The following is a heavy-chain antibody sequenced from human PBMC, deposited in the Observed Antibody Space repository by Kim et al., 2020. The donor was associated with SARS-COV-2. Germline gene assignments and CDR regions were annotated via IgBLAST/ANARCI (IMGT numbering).Heavy chain of an antibody. CDR2: IYYSGST. CDR1: GGSISSYY. Sequence: SETLSLTCTVSGGSISSYYWSWIRQPPGKGLEWIGYIYYSGSTNYNPSLKSRVTISVDTSKNQFSLKLSSVTAADTAVYYCASDYDILTGPSYGMDVWGQGTTVTVSS. CDR3: ASDYDILTGPSYGMDV. V-gene: IGHV4-59*01. D-gene: IGHD3-9*01. J-gene: IGHJ6*02.